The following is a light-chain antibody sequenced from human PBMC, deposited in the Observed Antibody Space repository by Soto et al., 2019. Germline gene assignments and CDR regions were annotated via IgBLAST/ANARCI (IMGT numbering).Light chain of an antibody. CDR2: AAS. CDR1: QGISSY. Sequence: DIPLTQSPSFLSASVGDRVTITCRASQGISSYLAWYQQKPGKAPKLLIYAASTLKSGVTSRFSGSGSGTEFTLAISSLQPEDFATYYCQQLNSYPRAFGPGTKVDIK. J-gene: IGKJ3*01. CDR3: QQLNSYPRA. V-gene: IGKV1-9*01.